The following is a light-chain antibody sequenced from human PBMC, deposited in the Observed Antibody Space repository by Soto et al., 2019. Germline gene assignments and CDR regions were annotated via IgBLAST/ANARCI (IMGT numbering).Light chain of an antibody. Sequence: QSALTQPASVSGSPGQSITISCTGSSTDVGGYNYVSWHQQHPGKAPKLMIFDVTKRPSGVSNRFSGSKSVDTASLTISGLQAEDEADYYCSSYTRDKTVLFGGGTKLTVL. CDR2: DVT. CDR1: STDVGGYNY. CDR3: SSYTRDKTVL. J-gene: IGLJ2*01. V-gene: IGLV2-14*03.